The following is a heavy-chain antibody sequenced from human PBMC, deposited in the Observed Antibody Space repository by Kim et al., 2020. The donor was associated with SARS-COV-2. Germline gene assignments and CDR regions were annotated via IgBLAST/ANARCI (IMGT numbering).Heavy chain of an antibody. CDR1: GFTVSSNY. J-gene: IGHJ4*02. CDR3: ARRGGYDLYYFDY. CDR2: IYSGGST. D-gene: IGHD5-12*01. Sequence: GGSLRLSCAASGFTVSSNYMSWVRQAPGKGLEWVSVIYSGGSTYYADSVKGRFTISRDNSKNTVYLQMKSLRAEDTAVYYCARRGGYDLYYFDYWGQGTQVTASS. V-gene: IGHV3-53*01.